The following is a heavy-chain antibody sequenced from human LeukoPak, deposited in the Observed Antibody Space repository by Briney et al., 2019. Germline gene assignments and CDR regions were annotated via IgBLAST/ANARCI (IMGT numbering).Heavy chain of an antibody. CDR2: ISWNSGSI. Sequence: GGSLRLSCAASGFTFDDYAMHWLRQAPGKGLEWVSGISWNSGSIGYVDSVKGRFTISRDNAKNSLYLQMNSLRAEDTALYYCAKDMATRSSYYYYGMDVWGQGTTVTVSS. V-gene: IGHV3-9*01. D-gene: IGHD5-12*01. CDR3: AKDMATRSSYYYYGMDV. CDR1: GFTFDDYA. J-gene: IGHJ6*02.